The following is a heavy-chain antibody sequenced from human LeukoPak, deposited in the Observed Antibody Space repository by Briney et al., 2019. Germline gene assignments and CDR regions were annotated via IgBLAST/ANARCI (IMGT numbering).Heavy chain of an antibody. Sequence: GGSLRLSCAASGFTFSSYGMHWVRQAPGKWLEWVAVISYDGSNKYYADSVKGRFTISRDNSRNTLYLQMHSLRVEDTAVYYCATDRPYITSWYGCSTPWGQGTLVTVSS. CDR3: ATDRPYITSWYGCSTP. D-gene: IGHD3-10*01. CDR2: ISYDGSNK. V-gene: IGHV3-30*03. J-gene: IGHJ5*02. CDR1: GFTFSSYG.